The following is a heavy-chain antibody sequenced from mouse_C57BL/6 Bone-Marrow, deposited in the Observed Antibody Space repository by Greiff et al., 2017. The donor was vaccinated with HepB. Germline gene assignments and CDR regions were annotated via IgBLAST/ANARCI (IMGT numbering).Heavy chain of an antibody. CDR2: IYPGSGST. CDR1: GYTFTSYW. V-gene: IGHV1-55*01. Sequence: VQLQQPGAELVKPGASVKMSCKASGYTFTSYWITWVKQRPGQGLEWIGDIYPGSGSTNYNEKFKSKATLTVDTSSSTAYMQRSSLTSEDSAVYYCARRYYGSSWYFDVWGTGTTVTVSS. J-gene: IGHJ1*03. D-gene: IGHD1-1*01. CDR3: ARRYYGSSWYFDV.